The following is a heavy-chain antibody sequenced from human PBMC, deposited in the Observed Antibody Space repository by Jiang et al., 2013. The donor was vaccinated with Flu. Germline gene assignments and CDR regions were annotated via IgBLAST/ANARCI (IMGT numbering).Heavy chain of an antibody. V-gene: IGHV3-30*01. CDR3: ARDDLWFGELKGFDP. Sequence: ISRDNSKNTLYLQMNSLRAEDTAVYYCARDDLWFGELKGFDPWGQGTLVTVSS. D-gene: IGHD3-10*01. J-gene: IGHJ5*02.